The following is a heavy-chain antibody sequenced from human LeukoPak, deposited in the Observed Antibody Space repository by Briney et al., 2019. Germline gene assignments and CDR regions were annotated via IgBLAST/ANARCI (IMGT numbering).Heavy chain of an antibody. V-gene: IGHV3-48*03. J-gene: IGHJ3*02. CDR2: ISRSATTI. CDR3: ARDREAFDI. Sequence: PGGSLRLSCAASGFTFSSYEMNWVRQAPWKGLEWVSSISRSATTIYYADSVKGRFTISRDNAKNSLYLQMNSLRAEDTAVYYCARDREAFDIWGQGTMVTVSS. CDR1: GFTFSSYE.